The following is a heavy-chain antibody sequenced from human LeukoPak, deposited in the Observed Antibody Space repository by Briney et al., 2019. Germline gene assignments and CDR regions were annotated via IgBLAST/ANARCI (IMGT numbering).Heavy chain of an antibody. V-gene: IGHV1-46*01. Sequence: ASVKVSFKASGYTFTIYFIHWVRQAPGQGLEWMGIINPGTGGTTYAQNFQGRVTMTSDTSTSTAYMELTSLRSDDTAVYYCARHPAYCGGDCWGQGTLVTVSS. D-gene: IGHD2-21*01. CDR1: GYTFTIYF. CDR3: ARHPAYCGGDC. J-gene: IGHJ4*02. CDR2: INPGTGGT.